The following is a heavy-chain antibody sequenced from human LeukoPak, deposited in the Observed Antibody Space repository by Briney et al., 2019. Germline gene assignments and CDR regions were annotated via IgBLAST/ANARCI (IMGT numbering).Heavy chain of an antibody. CDR1: GFNFNSYA. V-gene: IGHV3-23*01. D-gene: IGHD3-16*01. J-gene: IGHJ4*02. Sequence: GGSLRLSCAASGFNFNSYAIRWVRQAPGKGLEWVSAISGSGASTYYADSVKGRFTISRDNSKSTLYLQMNRLRAEDTALYYCAEPARKYVPSNFDYWGQGTLVTVSS. CDR3: AEPARKYVPSNFDY. CDR2: ISGSGAST.